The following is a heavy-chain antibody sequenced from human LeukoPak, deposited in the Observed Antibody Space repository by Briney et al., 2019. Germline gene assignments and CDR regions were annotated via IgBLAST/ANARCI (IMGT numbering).Heavy chain of an antibody. CDR3: ARHPPRDGSAFDY. CDR2: MYYSGTT. CDR1: GGSISSGSYY. J-gene: IGHJ4*02. V-gene: IGHV4-39*01. Sequence: PSETLSLTCTVSGGSISSGSYYWGWIRQPPGKGLEWIASMYYSGTTFYSPSLKSRVTISVDTSKNQLSLKLGSVTAADTAVYYCARHPPRDGSAFDYWDQGTLVTVSS.